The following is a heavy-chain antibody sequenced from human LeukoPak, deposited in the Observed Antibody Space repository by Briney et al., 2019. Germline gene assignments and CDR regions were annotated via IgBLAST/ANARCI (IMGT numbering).Heavy chain of an antibody. CDR1: GYGLTSDS. J-gene: IGHJ4*02. V-gene: IGHV5-51*01. Sequence: VQTLKISGKGSGYGLTSDSNGWVRQLPGKVLEWMGIIYPGDSDTRYSPSFQGQVTISADKSITTAYLQWSSLKASDTAMYYCARRHSSIDYWGQGTLVTVSS. CDR2: IYPGDSDT. CDR3: ARRHSSIDY. D-gene: IGHD6-13*01.